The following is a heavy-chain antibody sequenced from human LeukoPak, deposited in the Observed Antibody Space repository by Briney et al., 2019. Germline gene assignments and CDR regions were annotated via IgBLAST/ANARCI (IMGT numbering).Heavy chain of an antibody. CDR2: IYYSGST. V-gene: IGHV4-39*07. D-gene: IGHD2-15*01. Sequence: SETLSLTCTVSGGSISSSSYYWGWIRQPPGKGLEWIGSIYYSGSTYYNPSLKSRVTISVDTSKNQFSLNLTSVTAADTAVYYCARERAILTPWWFDYWGQGTLVTVSS. J-gene: IGHJ4*02. CDR3: ARERAILTPWWFDY. CDR1: GGSISSSSYY.